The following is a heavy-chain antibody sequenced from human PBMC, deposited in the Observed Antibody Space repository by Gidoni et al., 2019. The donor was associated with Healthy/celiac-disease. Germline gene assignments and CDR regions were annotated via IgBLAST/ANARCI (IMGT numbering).Heavy chain of an antibody. J-gene: IGHJ4*02. CDR3: ARRRGSGWYFY. D-gene: IGHD6-19*01. Sequence: QVQLQQWGRGLLKPSAPMSLTCTVFGGSVSGYYWSWIRQPPGKGLEWFGEINHSGSTNYNPSHRSRVTISADTSKNQFSLKLSSVTAADTAVYYCARRRGSGWYFYWGQGTLVTVSS. CDR2: INHSGST. CDR1: GGSVSGYY. V-gene: IGHV4-34*01.